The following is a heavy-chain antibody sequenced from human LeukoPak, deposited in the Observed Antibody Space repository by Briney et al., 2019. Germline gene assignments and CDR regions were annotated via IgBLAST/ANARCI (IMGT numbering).Heavy chain of an antibody. CDR3: ARGGYGSTWYVFDS. CDR2: ISIAGDT. D-gene: IGHD6-13*01. CDR1: GFTLTTYD. Sequence: GGSLRLSCAASGFTLTTYDMHWVRQSPGKGLEWVSAISIAGDTFYSGSVTGGLTIYRESANNSLYLQMNSLRVGDTAVYYCARGGYGSTWYVFDSWGQGTLVTVSS. V-gene: IGHV3-13*04. J-gene: IGHJ4*02.